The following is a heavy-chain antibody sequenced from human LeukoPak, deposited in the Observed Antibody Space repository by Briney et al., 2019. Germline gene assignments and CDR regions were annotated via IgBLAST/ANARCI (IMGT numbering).Heavy chain of an antibody. CDR1: GGSFSGYY. CDR2: INHSGST. CDR3: ARLKYYYDSSGSRAEYFQH. V-gene: IGHV4-34*01. Sequence: NPSETLSLTCAVYGGSFSGYYWSWIRQPPGKGLEWIGEINHSGSTNYNPSLKSRVTISVDTSKNQFSLKLSSVTAADTAVYYCARLKYYYDSSGSRAEYFQHWGQGTLVTASS. D-gene: IGHD3-22*01. J-gene: IGHJ1*01.